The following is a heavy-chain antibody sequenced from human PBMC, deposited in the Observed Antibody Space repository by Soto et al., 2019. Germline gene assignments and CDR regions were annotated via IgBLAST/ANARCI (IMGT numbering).Heavy chain of an antibody. Sequence: ASVKVSCKASGYTFTSYGISWVRQAPGQGLEWMGWISAYNGNTNYAQKLQGRVTMTTDTSTSTVYMELRSLRSDDTAMYYCARQQPEYYYYYGMDVWGQGTTVTVSS. CDR1: GYTFTSYG. V-gene: IGHV1-18*01. CDR3: ARQQPEYYYYYGMDV. CDR2: ISAYNGNT. J-gene: IGHJ6*02. D-gene: IGHD1-1*01.